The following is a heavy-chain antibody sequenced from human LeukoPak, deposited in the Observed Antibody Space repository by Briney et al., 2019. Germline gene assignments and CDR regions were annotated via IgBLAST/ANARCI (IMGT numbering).Heavy chain of an antibody. CDR3: ARLHHDYGSGTYGGAYNYYMDV. D-gene: IGHD3-10*01. J-gene: IGHJ6*03. CDR2: AYHSGST. Sequence: PSETLSLTCTVSGGSISNYDWSCIRQPPGKGLEWIGYAYHSGSTNYNPSLKSRVTISVDTSKNQFSLKLSSVTAADTAVYYCARLHHDYGSGTYGGAYNYYMDVWGKGTTVTVSS. CDR1: GGSISNYD. V-gene: IGHV4-59*08.